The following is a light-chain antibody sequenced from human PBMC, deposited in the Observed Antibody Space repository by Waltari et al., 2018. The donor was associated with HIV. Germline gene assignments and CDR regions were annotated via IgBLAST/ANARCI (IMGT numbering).Light chain of an antibody. CDR1: QSVSSSS. Sequence: EFVLTQSPGTLSLSPGDGATLSCRASQSVSSSSLAWYQQKPGRAPRHLTHVVSSRATGIPGRFSGSGSVTDFTLIISRLEPEDVAVYYCQQDGSSPPITFGQGTRLEIK. J-gene: IGKJ5*01. CDR2: VVS. CDR3: QQDGSSPPIT. V-gene: IGKV3-20*01.